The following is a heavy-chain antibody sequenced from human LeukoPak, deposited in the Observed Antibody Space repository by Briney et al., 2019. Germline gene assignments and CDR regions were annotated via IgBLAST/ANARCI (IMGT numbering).Heavy chain of an antibody. CDR2: ISYDGSNE. J-gene: IGHJ4*02. CDR3: AKDRRVVTLFYYFDY. CDR1: GFTFSSYG. Sequence: GGSLRLSCAASGFTFSSYGMHWVRQAPGKGLEWVAVISYDGSNEYYADSVKGRFTISRDNSKNTLYLQMNSLRAEDTAVYYCAKDRRVVTLFYYFDYWGQGTLVTVSS. D-gene: IGHD4-23*01. V-gene: IGHV3-30*18.